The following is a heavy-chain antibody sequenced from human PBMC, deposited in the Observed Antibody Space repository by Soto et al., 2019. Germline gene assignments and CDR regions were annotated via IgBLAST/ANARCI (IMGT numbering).Heavy chain of an antibody. CDR3: ASHYDSSGYYYRGLDY. CDR1: GGTFSSYA. V-gene: IGHV1-69*12. D-gene: IGHD3-22*01. Sequence: QVQLVQSGAEVKKPGSSVKVSCKASGGTFSSYAISWVRQAPGQGLEWMGGIIPIFGTADYAQKFQGRVTITADESTSTADMELRSLRSEDTAVYYCASHYDSSGYYYRGLDYWGQGTLVTVSS. CDR2: IIPIFGTA. J-gene: IGHJ4*02.